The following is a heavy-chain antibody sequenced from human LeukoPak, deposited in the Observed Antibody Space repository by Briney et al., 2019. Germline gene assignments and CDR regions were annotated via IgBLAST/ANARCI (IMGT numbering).Heavy chain of an antibody. Sequence: TGGSLRLSCAASGFTFSGFGMHLVRQPPGQGLEWVAFIQHDGSNTYYEGSVKGRLSISRDNSKNTLYLDMDSLRPDDTAVYYCATAASLRYPYMDVWGKGTTVTVSS. D-gene: IGHD1-14*01. CDR3: ATAASLRYPYMDV. V-gene: IGHV3-30*02. CDR1: GFTFSGFG. J-gene: IGHJ6*03. CDR2: IQHDGSNT.